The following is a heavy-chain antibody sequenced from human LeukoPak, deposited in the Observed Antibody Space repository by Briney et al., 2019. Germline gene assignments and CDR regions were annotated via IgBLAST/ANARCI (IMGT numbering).Heavy chain of an antibody. CDR2: INPSGGST. CDR1: GYTFTSYY. J-gene: IGHJ4*02. D-gene: IGHD3-10*01. V-gene: IGHV1-46*01. Sequence: ASVTVSFKSSGYTFTSYYMYWVRQAPGQGLEWMGIINPSGGSTSYAQKFQGRVTMTRDTSTSTVYMELSSLRSEDTAVYYCARDSGTVRGTVDYWGQATLVTVSS. CDR3: ARDSGTVRGTVDY.